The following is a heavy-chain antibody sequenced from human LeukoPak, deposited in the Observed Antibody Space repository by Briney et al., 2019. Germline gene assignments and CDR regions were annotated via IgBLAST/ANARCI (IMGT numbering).Heavy chain of an antibody. V-gene: IGHV3-9*01. CDR3: ARVTGFDY. CDR1: GFTFDDYA. J-gene: IGHJ4*02. Sequence: GGSLRLSCAASGFTFDDYAMHWVRQAPGKGLEWVSGISWNSGSIGYADSVKGRFTISRDNAKNTLHLQMNSLRAEDTAVYYCARVTGFDYWGQGTLVTVSS. CDR2: ISWNSGSI.